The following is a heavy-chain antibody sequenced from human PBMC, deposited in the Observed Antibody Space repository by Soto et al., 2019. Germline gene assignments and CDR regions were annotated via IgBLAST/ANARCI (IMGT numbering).Heavy chain of an antibody. D-gene: IGHD6-19*01. V-gene: IGHV4-39*01. CDR1: GGSISTSTYY. CDR3: ARHPSAWYRWFDP. Sequence: PSETLSLTCSVSGGSISTSTYYWGWIRQSPGKGLEWIGSIYYSGTTYYNPSLESRVTISVDTSKNQFSLRLSSVTAADTAVYYWARHPSAWYRWFDPWGQGTLVTVSS. J-gene: IGHJ5*02. CDR2: IYYSGTT.